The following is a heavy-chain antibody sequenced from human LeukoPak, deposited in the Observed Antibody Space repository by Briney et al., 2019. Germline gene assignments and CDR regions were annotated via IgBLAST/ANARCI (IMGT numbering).Heavy chain of an antibody. CDR2: ISAYNGNT. Sequence: GASVKVSCKASGYTFTSYGISWVRQAPGQGLEWMGWISAYNGNTNYAQKLQGRVTMTTDTSTSTAYMELRSLRSDDTAVYYCARDSLPEGYYYMDVWGKGTTVTVSS. V-gene: IGHV1-18*01. CDR1: GYTFTSYG. J-gene: IGHJ6*03. D-gene: IGHD1-14*01. CDR3: ARDSLPEGYYYMDV.